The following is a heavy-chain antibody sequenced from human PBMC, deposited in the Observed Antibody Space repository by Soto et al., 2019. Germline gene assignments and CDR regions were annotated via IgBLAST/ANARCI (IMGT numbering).Heavy chain of an antibody. CDR1: GFTFSNYW. J-gene: IGHJ4*02. V-gene: IGHV3-74*01. CDR2: MNSDGSNT. CDR3: ATSEGGGSNGPTTY. Sequence: EVQLVESGGALVQPGGSLRLSCAASGFTFSNYWMHWVRQAPGKGLVWISRMNSDGSNTAYADAVKGRFTISRDNAKNTRYLQRNRLRVEDTAVSYCATSEGGGSNGPTTYWGQGTLVTVSS. D-gene: IGHD1-26*01.